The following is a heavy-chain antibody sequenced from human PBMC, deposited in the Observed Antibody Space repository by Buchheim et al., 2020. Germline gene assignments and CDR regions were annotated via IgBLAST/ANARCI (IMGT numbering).Heavy chain of an antibody. Sequence: QVHLVQSGAGVKKVGSSVKVACKASEGTFGSDAISWVRQAPGQGLEWLGRTMPLAGITNYAQKFQGRVTLTADKSTSTAYMELTNLRSDDSGTYYCARGFGGIARDWGQGTL. CDR3: ARGFGGIARD. CDR1: EGTFGSDA. D-gene: IGHD2-15*01. V-gene: IGHV1-69*04. CDR2: TMPLAGIT. J-gene: IGHJ4*02.